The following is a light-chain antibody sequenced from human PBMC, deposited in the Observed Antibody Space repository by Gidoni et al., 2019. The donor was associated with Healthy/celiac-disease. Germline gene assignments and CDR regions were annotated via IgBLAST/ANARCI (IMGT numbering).Light chain of an antibody. CDR1: QSISSY. J-gene: IGKJ4*01. Sequence: DIQMTQSPSSLSASVGDRVTITCRASQSISSYLNWYQQKPGKAPKLLIYAASSLPSGVPSRFSGSGSGTDFTLTISSLQPEDFATYYCQQSYSTLWTFXGXTKVEIK. CDR2: AAS. V-gene: IGKV1-39*01. CDR3: QQSYSTLWT.